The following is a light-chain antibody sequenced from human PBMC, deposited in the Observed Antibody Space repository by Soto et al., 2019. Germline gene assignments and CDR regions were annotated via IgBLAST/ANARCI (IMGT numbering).Light chain of an antibody. V-gene: IGKV3-20*01. Sequence: IVLSQSPGTLSLSPGESATLSCSASQRVTSNYLAWYQHSPGQAPRLLIFGASIRDTGLPDRISGSGSGTDFTLTISRREPEDVAVYYCQQYGSSPGTFGQGTKVDIK. CDR3: QQYGSSPGT. CDR1: QRVTSNY. CDR2: GAS. J-gene: IGKJ1*01.